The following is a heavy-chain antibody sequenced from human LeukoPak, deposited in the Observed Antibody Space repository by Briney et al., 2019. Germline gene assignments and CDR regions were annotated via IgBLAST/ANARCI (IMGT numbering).Heavy chain of an antibody. CDR3: AKAIQLIVGATTL. Sequence: GGSLRLSCAASGFTFSSYAMSWVRQAPGKGLEWVLAISGSGGSTYYADSVKGRFTISRDNSKNTLYLQMNSLRAEDTAVYYCAKAIQLIVGATTLWGQGTLVTVSS. CDR1: GFTFSSYA. D-gene: IGHD1-26*01. J-gene: IGHJ4*02. CDR2: ISGSGGST. V-gene: IGHV3-23*01.